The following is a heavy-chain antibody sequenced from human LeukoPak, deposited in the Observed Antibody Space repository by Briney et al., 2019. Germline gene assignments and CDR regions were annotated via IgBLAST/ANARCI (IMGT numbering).Heavy chain of an antibody. V-gene: IGHV3-30*04. CDR1: GFXFSSYA. J-gene: IGHJ4*02. CDR2: ISSDGKNK. CDR3: ARDEYLWVVIQLGLFDY. Sequence: GGSLRLSCAASGFXFSSYAMHWVRQAPGKGLEWVAVISSDGKNKYYADSVKGRFTISRDNSKNTLYLQMNSLRAEDTAVYYCARDEYLWVVIQLGLFDYWGQGTLVTVSS. D-gene: IGHD2-2*01.